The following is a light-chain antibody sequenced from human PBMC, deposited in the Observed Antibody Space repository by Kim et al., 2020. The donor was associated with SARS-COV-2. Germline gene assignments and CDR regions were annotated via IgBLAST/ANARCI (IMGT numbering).Light chain of an antibody. CDR3: NSRDSTDNHWV. V-gene: IGLV3-19*01. CDR2: GKT. J-gene: IGLJ3*02. CDR1: SLIRFY. Sequence: SSELTQDPAVSVALGQTVRITCQGDSLIRFYASWYQQKPGQAPVLVIYGKTNRPSGIPDRFSGSSSGNTASLTITGAQAEDEADYYCNSRDSTDNHWVFG.